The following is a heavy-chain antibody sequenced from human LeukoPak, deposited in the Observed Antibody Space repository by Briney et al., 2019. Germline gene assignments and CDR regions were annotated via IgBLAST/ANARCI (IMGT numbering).Heavy chain of an antibody. J-gene: IGHJ4*02. CDR3: ARQAPDYCSSTSCYYFDY. Sequence: SETLSLTCTVSGGSISSSTYYWGWVRQPPGKGLEWIGNIYYSGSTYSNPSLKSRVTISMDTSKNQFSLKLSSVTAADTAVYYCARQAPDYCSSTSCYYFDYWGQGTLVTVSS. CDR2: IYYSGST. CDR1: GGSISSSTYY. V-gene: IGHV4-39*07. D-gene: IGHD2-2*01.